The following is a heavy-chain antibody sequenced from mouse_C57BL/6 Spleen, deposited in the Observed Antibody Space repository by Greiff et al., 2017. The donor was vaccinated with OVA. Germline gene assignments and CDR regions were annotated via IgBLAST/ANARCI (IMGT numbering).Heavy chain of an antibody. J-gene: IGHJ2*01. Sequence: VQLQQSGAELVRPGASVTLSCKASGYTFTDYEMHWVKQTPVHGLEWIGAIDPETGGTAYNQKFKGKAILTADKSSSTAYMELRSLTSEDYAVSCCTVPSIYDGCYFDYWGQGTTLTVSS. CDR3: TVPSIYDGCYFDY. CDR1: GYTFTDYE. V-gene: IGHV1-15*01. CDR2: IDPETGGT. D-gene: IGHD2-3*01.